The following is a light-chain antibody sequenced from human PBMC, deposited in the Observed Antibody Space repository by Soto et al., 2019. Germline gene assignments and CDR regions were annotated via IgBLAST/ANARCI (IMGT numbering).Light chain of an antibody. CDR2: KAS. CDR3: QQYNSS. J-gene: IGKJ4*01. V-gene: IGKV1-5*03. Sequence: DIQLTQSPSTPSASVGDSVTITCRASQSISTWLAWYQQKPGKAPKLLIYKASSLESGVPSRFSGSGSGTEFTLTISSLQPDDFATYYCQQYNSSFGGGTKVDIK. CDR1: QSISTW.